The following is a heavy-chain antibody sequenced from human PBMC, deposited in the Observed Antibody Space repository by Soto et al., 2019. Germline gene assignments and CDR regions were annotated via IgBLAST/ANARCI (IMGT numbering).Heavy chain of an antibody. CDR1: GFTFSNAW. V-gene: IGHV3-15*01. Sequence: PGGSLRLSCAASGFTFSNAWMTWVRQAPGKGLEWVGRIKSKTGGGTADYAAPVKGRFTISRDDSKNTLYLQMNGLKTEDTAIYYCTKATYSNYDPTDYWGQGTLVTVSS. CDR3: TKATYSNYDPTDY. J-gene: IGHJ4*02. D-gene: IGHD4-4*01. CDR2: IKSKTGGGTA.